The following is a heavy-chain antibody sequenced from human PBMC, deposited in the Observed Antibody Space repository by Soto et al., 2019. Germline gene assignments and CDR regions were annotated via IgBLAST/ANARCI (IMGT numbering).Heavy chain of an antibody. V-gene: IGHV1-69*01. J-gene: IGHJ4*02. Sequence: QVQLVKSGAEVKKPGSSLKVSCKVFGETLNSNPIGWVRQAPGQGLEWVGGIVPLSDRTNYAQELQDRVTVTADGSTSTVYMELSNLKSDDTAVYYCARKSGRDCHSGGGCFSLDVWGQGSLITVSS. CDR1: GETLNSNP. CDR2: IVPLSDRT. CDR3: ARKSGRDCHSGGGCFSLDV. D-gene: IGHD2-15*01.